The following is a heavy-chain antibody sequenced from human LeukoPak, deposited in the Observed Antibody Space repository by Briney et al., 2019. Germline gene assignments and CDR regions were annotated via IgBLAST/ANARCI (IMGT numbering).Heavy chain of an antibody. CDR3: ATPGDDFWSGYHY. CDR2: INHSGST. J-gene: IGHJ4*02. CDR1: GGSFSGYY. D-gene: IGHD3-3*01. V-gene: IGHV4-34*01. Sequence: ASETLSLTCAVYGGSFSGYYWSWIRQPPGKGLEWIGEINHSGSTNYNPSLKSRVTISVDTSKNNFSLKLTYVTAADTAVYYCATPGDDFWSGYHYWGQGTVVTVSS.